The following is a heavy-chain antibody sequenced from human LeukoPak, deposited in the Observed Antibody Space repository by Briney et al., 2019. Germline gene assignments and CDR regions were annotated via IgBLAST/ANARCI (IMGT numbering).Heavy chain of an antibody. CDR1: GFTFSIYG. CDR2: IWYDGSNK. CDR3: ARDLVDYYDSSGYYGIDY. Sequence: PGRSLRLSCAASGFTFSIYGMHWVRQAPGKGLEWVAVIWYDGSNKYYADSVKGRFTISRDNSKNTLYLQMNSLRAEDTAVYYCARDLVDYYDSSGYYGIDYWGQGTLVTVSS. D-gene: IGHD3-22*01. J-gene: IGHJ4*02. V-gene: IGHV3-30*19.